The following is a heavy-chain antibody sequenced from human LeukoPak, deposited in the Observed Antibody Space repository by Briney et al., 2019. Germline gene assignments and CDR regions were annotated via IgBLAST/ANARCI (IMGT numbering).Heavy chain of an antibody. CDR3: AAFPRAPKGHYYYYMDV. V-gene: IGHV1-58*01. Sequence: AVKDSCKASGFTFTSSAVQWVRRARGQRLEWIGWIVVGSGNTNYAQKFQERVTITRDMSTSTAYMELSSLRSEDTAVYYCAAFPRAPKGHYYYYMDVWGKGTTVTVSS. J-gene: IGHJ6*03. CDR1: GFTFTSSA. CDR2: IVVGSGNT.